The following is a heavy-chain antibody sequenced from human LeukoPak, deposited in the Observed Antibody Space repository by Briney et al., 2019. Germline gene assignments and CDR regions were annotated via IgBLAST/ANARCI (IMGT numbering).Heavy chain of an antibody. CDR1: GGSISSYY. CDR3: ARYEPLTKNSGSYFDY. V-gene: IGHV4-59*08. J-gene: IGHJ4*02. D-gene: IGHD1-26*01. Sequence: SETLSLTCTVSGGSISSYYWSWIRQPPGKGLEWIGYIYYSGSTNYNPSLKSRVTISVDTSKNQFSLKLSSVTAADTAVYYCARYEPLTKNSGSYFDYWGQGTLVTVSS. CDR2: IYYSGST.